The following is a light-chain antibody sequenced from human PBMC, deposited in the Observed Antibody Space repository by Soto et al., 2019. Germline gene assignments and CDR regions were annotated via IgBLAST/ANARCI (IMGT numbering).Light chain of an antibody. CDR1: SSDIGGYNY. V-gene: IGLV2-14*01. Sequence: QPVLTQPASVSGSPGQSITISCTGGSSDIGGYNYVSWFQQHPGKAPKLMIYEVTNRPLGVSNRFSGSKSGSTASLTISGLQAEDEADYYCSSYTSSNTLVFGTGTKVTVL. J-gene: IGLJ1*01. CDR2: EVT. CDR3: SSYTSSNTLV.